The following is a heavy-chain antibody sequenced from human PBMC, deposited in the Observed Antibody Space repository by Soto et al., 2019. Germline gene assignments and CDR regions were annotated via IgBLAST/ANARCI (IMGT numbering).Heavy chain of an antibody. J-gene: IGHJ6*02. CDR3: ARERLGADSSGDYWNYMDV. V-gene: IGHV4-30-4*01. Sequence: SETLSLNCTVSGGSISIGDYYWSWIRQPPGKGLEWIGYIHNSGRTYYNPSLRSGLSISVDTSKTQFSLKLTSVTAADTAVYYCARERLGADSSGDYWNYMDVWGQGTTVTVSS. CDR2: IHNSGRT. CDR1: GGSISIGDYY. D-gene: IGHD3-22*01.